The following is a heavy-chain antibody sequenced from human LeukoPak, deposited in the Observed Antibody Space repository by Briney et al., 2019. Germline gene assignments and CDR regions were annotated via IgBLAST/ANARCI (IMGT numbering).Heavy chain of an antibody. CDR2: IYPGDSDT. D-gene: IGHD3-16*01. CDR3: ARGAGLGYYYYGMDV. V-gene: IGHV5-51*01. Sequence: GESLKISCKGSGYSFTSYWIGWVRQMPGKGLEWMGIIYPGDSDTRYSPSFQGQATISADKSISTAYLQWSSLKASDTAMYYCARGAGLGYYYYGMDVWGQGTTVTVSS. CDR1: GYSFTSYW. J-gene: IGHJ6*02.